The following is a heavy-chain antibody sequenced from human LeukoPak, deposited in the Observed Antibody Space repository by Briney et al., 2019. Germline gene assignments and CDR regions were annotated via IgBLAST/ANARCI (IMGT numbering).Heavy chain of an antibody. CDR1: GFPFSSYS. Sequence: GGSLRLSCAASGFPFSSYSMNWVRQAPGKGLEWVSSISSSSSYTYYADSVKGRFTISRDNAKNSLYLQMNSLRAEDTAVYYCARDVDSKDAFDIWGQGTMVTVSS. J-gene: IGHJ3*02. V-gene: IGHV3-21*01. D-gene: IGHD3-22*01. CDR2: ISSSSSYT. CDR3: ARDVDSKDAFDI.